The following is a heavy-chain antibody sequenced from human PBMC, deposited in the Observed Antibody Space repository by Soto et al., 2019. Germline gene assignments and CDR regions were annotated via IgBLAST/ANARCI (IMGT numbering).Heavy chain of an antibody. V-gene: IGHV3-23*01. CDR2: ISGSGGTI. CDR3: AKGDFYDSYGYAYAGPFDH. CDR1: GFTFSSYA. J-gene: IGHJ4*02. D-gene: IGHD3-22*01. Sequence: EVQLLESGGGSIQPGGSLRLSCAASGFTFSSYAMSWVRQAPGKGLEWVSGISGSGGTIYYEDSVKGRFTISRDNSKNTLYLQMNSLRAEDTAVYYCAKGDFYDSYGYAYAGPFDHWGQGTLVTVSS.